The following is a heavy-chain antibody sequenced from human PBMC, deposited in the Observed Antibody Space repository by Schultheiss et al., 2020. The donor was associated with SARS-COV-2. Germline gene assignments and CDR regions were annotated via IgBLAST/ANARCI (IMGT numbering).Heavy chain of an antibody. V-gene: IGHV1-69*04. CDR2: IIPILGIA. CDR3: AREGTGIAVRYLEFDP. CDR1: GGTFSSYA. Sequence: SVKVSCKASGGTFSSYAISWVRQAPGQGPEWMGRIIPILGIANYAQKFQGRVTITADKSTSTAYMELSSLRSEDTAVYYCAREGTGIAVRYLEFDPWGQGTLVTVSS. J-gene: IGHJ5*02. D-gene: IGHD6-19*01.